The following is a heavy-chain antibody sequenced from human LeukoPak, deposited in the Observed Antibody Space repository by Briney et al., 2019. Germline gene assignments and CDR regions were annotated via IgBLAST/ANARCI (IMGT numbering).Heavy chain of an antibody. CDR1: GFTFSTYG. CDR3: ARHYGSESYYNHCDY. CDR2: LSSGGINK. V-gene: IGHV3-30*03. Sequence: GGSLRLSCAASGFTFSTYGIHWVRQAPGKGLEWVGLLSSGGINKHYADSVKGRFIISRDNSMNTLYLQMNSLGVEDTALYYCARHYGSESYYNHCDYWGQGTLVTVSS. D-gene: IGHD3-10*01. J-gene: IGHJ4*02.